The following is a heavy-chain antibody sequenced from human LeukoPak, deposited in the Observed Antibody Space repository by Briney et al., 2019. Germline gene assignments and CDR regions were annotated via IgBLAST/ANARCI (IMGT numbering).Heavy chain of an antibody. CDR1: GFTFDDYA. J-gene: IGHJ4*02. CDR3: AKDTDYETTYYFDY. D-gene: IGHD4-17*01. CDR2: ISRNSGSI. Sequence: SLRLSCAASGFTFDDYAMHWVRQAPGKGLEWVSGISRNSGSIGYADSVKGRFTISRDNAKNSLYLQMNSLRAEDTALYYCAKDTDYETTYYFDYWGQGTLVTVSS. V-gene: IGHV3-9*01.